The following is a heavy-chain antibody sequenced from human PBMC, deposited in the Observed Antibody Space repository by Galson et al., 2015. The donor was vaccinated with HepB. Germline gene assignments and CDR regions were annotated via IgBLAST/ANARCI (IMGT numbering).Heavy chain of an antibody. J-gene: IGHJ6*03. CDR2: ISYDGSNK. CDR3: ARGSSSWYMDV. CDR1: GFTFSSYA. V-gene: IGHV3-30-3*01. Sequence: SLRLSCAASGFTFSSYAMHWVRQAPGKGLEWVAVISYDGSNKYYADSVKGRFTISRDNSKNTLYLQMNSLRAEDTAVYYCARGSSSWYMDVWGQGTTVTVSS. D-gene: IGHD6-13*01.